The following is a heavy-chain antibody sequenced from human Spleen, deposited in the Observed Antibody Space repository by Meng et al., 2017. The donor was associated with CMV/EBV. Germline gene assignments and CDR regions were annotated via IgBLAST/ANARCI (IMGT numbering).Heavy chain of an antibody. Sequence: GGSLRLSCAASGFTFSSYGMHWVRQAPGKGLEWVSAISGSGGSTYYADSVKGRFTISRDNSKNTLYLQMNSLRAEDTAVYYCAKGGRFGGSYKGYFDYWGQGTLVTVSS. D-gene: IGHD1-26*01. V-gene: IGHV3-23*01. CDR1: GFTFSSYG. CDR2: ISGSGGST. J-gene: IGHJ4*02. CDR3: AKGGRFGGSYKGYFDY.